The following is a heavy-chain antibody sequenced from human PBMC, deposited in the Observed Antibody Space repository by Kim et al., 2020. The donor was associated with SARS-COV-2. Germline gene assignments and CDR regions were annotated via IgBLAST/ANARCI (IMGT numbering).Heavy chain of an antibody. D-gene: IGHD3-16*01. Sequence: GGSLRLSCAASGFTVSSNYMSWVRQAPGKGLEWVSVIYSGGSTYYADSVKGRFTISRYNSKNTLYLQMNSLRVEDTAVYYCARGGGQWTPFDYWGQGTLVTVSS. J-gene: IGHJ4*02. CDR2: IYSGGST. CDR1: GFTVSSNY. V-gene: IGHV3-53*01. CDR3: ARGGGQWTPFDY.